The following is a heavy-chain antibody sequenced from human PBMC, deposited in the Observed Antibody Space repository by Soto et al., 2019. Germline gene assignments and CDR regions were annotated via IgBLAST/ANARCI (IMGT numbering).Heavy chain of an antibody. Sequence: GGSLRLSCAASGFTFSSYSVNWVRQAPGKGLEWVSSISSSSSYIYYADSVKGRFTISRDNAKNSLYLQMNSLRAEDTAVYYCAREKYYYGSGSPLYYYGMDVWGQGTTVTVSS. CDR1: GFTFSSYS. CDR2: ISSSSSYI. J-gene: IGHJ6*02. D-gene: IGHD3-10*01. V-gene: IGHV3-21*01. CDR3: AREKYYYGSGSPLYYYGMDV.